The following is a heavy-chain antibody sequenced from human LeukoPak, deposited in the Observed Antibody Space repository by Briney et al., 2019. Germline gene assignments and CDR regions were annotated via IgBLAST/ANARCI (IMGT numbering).Heavy chain of an antibody. V-gene: IGHV1-69*13. CDR2: IIPIFGTA. J-gene: IGHJ5*02. D-gene: IGHD3-10*01. Sequence: GASVKVSCKTSGYTFSDYYIHWIRQAPGQGLEWMGGIIPIFGTANYAQKFQGRVTISADESTSTAYMELSSLRSEDTAVYYCARDLSMVRGARYRPYNWFGPWGQGTLVTVSS. CDR1: GYTFSDYY. CDR3: ARDLSMVRGARYRPYNWFGP.